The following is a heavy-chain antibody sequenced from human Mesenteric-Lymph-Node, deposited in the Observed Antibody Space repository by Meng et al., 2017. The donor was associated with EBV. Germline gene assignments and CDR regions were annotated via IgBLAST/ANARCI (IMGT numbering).Heavy chain of an antibody. CDR3: ARPDSSSWIHFDY. CDR2: IYYSGST. V-gene: IGHV4-39*01. Sequence: LQRLESGPGLVQPSETLSLTCTVSGGSISSSSYYWGWSRQPPGKGLEWIGSIYYSGSTYYNPSLKRRVTISVDTSKNQFSLKLSSVTAADTAVYYCARPDSSSWIHFDYWGQGTLVTVSS. D-gene: IGHD6-13*01. CDR1: GGSISSSSYY. J-gene: IGHJ4*02.